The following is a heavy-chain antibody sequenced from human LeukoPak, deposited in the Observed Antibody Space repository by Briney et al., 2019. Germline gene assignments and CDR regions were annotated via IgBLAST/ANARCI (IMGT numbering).Heavy chain of an antibody. V-gene: IGHV4-39*02. Sequence: PSETLSLTCTVSGGSISSSSYYWGWIRQPPGKGLEWLGSIYYSGSTYYNPSLKSRVTISVDTSKNQFSLKLSSVTAADTAVYYCARESTYYDILTGYQLQDYWGQGTLVTVSS. CDR2: IYYSGST. CDR1: GGSISSSSYY. CDR3: ARESTYYDILTGYQLQDY. D-gene: IGHD3-9*01. J-gene: IGHJ4*02.